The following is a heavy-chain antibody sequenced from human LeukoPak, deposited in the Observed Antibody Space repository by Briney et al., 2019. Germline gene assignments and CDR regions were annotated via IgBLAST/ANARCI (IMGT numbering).Heavy chain of an antibody. Sequence: GGSLRLSCAASGFTFSSYAMHWVRQAPGKGLEWVAVISYDGRNKYDADSVKGRFTNSRDNSKNTLFLQMNSLRADDTAVYYCARGLEEQWLTTDYWGQGTLVTVSS. J-gene: IGHJ4*02. D-gene: IGHD6-19*01. CDR2: ISYDGRNK. CDR1: GFTFSSYA. V-gene: IGHV3-30*04. CDR3: ARGLEEQWLTTDY.